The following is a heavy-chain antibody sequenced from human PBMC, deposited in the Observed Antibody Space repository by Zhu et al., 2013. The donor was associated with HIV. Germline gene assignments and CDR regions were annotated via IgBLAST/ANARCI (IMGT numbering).Heavy chain of an antibody. CDR1: GSNFVSYG. CDR2: ISANGGNP. CDR3: ATTMGWSGYRDYYYFGLDV. V-gene: IGHV1-18*01. J-gene: IGHJ6*02. Sequence: QGQLLQSGPEVKRPGASVKVSCKASGSNFVSYGISWVRRAPGQGLEWVGWISANGGNPNYAQKIQGRVTMTTDTATGTAYMELRSLRYDDTAVYYCATTMGWSGYRDYYYFGLDVWGQGPRSPSP. D-gene: IGHD5-12*01.